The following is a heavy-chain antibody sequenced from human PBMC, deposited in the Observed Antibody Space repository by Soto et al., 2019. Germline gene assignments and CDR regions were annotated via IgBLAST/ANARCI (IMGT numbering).Heavy chain of an antibody. V-gene: IGHV3-33*01. CDR2: IWYDGSNK. CDR3: ARDHDYGSGSYYLYYYYYYGMDV. Sequence: SLRLSCAAAGFTFSSYGMHWVRHAPGKGLEWVAVIWYDGSNKYYADSVKGRFTISRDNSKNTLYLQMNSLRAEDTAVYYCARDHDYGSGSYYLYYYYYYGMDVWGQGTTVTVSS. CDR1: GFTFSSYG. J-gene: IGHJ6*02. D-gene: IGHD3-10*01.